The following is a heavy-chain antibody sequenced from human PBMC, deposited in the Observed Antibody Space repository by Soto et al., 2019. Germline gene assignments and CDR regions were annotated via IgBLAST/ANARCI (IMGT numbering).Heavy chain of an antibody. J-gene: IGHJ4*02. D-gene: IGHD3-16*02. CDR3: AREEKQLSRYGVDFDY. CDR2: IYYIGTT. V-gene: IGHV4-61*01. Sequence: QVQLQESGPGLVKPSETLSLTCSVSDGSVNTGNYYWSWIRQPPGKGLEWIGHIYYIGTTNYNPSLTSRVTISVDTSKTQVFLKVTSVTAADTAVYFCAREEKQLSRYGVDFDYWGQGILVNVSS. CDR1: DGSVNTGNYY.